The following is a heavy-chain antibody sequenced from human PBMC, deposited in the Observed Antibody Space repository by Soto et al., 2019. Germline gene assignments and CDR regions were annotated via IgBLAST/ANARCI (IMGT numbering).Heavy chain of an antibody. Sequence: ASVKVSCKASGYTFTSYDIYWVRQATGQGLEWMGWMHPNSGNTGYAQKFQGRVTMTRNTSITTAYMELSSLTSEDTAVYYCARGLSYRQDWGQGTLVTAPQ. CDR1: GYTFTSYD. CDR3: ARGLSYRQD. CDR2: MHPNSGNT. J-gene: IGHJ4*02. V-gene: IGHV1-8*01. D-gene: IGHD1-26*01.